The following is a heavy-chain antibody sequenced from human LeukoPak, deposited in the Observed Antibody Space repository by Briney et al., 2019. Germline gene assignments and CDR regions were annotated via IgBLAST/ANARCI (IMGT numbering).Heavy chain of an antibody. CDR2: IYYSGST. CDR1: GGSISSSSYY. Sequence: SETLSLTCTVSGGSISSSSYYWGWIRQPPGKGLEWIGSIYYSGSTNYNPSLKSRVTISVDTSKNQFSLKLSSVTAADTAVYYCARGIYDSSGYYYVRSRNWFDPWGQGTLVTVSS. CDR3: ARGIYDSSGYYYVRSRNWFDP. D-gene: IGHD3-22*01. V-gene: IGHV4-39*07. J-gene: IGHJ5*02.